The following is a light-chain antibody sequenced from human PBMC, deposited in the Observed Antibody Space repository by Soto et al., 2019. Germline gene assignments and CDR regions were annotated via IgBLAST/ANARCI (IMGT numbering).Light chain of an antibody. CDR2: AAS. V-gene: IGKV3-15*01. J-gene: IGKJ4*01. Sequence: EVVVTQSPATLSVSLGGRATLSCRASQSVRTNLAWYQQKPGQAPRLLIYAASTRATGIPARFSGSGSGTEFTLTITSLQFEDFAVYYCQQYNNWPPLTFGGGNKVEIK. CDR3: QQYNNWPPLT. CDR1: QSVRTN.